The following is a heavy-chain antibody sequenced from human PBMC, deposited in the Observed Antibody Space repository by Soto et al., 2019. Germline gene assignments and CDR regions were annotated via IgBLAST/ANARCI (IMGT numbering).Heavy chain of an antibody. CDR2: IYYSGST. V-gene: IGHV4-59*08. J-gene: IGHJ5*02. D-gene: IGHD3-10*01. CDR1: GGSISSYY. Sequence: QVQLQESGPGLVKPSETLSLTCTVSGGSISSYYWSWIRQPPGKGLEWIGYIYYSGSTNYNPSLKSRVTISVDTSKNQFSLKLSSVTAADTAVYYCARLLWSRGDGFDPWVQGTLVTVSS. CDR3: ARLLWSRGDGFDP.